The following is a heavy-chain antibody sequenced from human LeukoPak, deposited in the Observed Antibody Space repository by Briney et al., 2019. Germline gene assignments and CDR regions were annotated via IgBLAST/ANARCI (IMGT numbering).Heavy chain of an antibody. CDR2: VHHSGST. CDR1: GGSISSDNW. V-gene: IGHV4-4*02. J-gene: IGHJ6*03. Sequence: SGTPSLTCGVSGGSISSDNWWTWVRQPPGKGLEWIGEVHHSGSTNYNPSLKSRVSISVDKSKNQFSLKLSSVTAADTAVYYCARDKHGYYYYYMDVWGKGTTVTVSS. CDR3: ARDKHGYYYYYMDV.